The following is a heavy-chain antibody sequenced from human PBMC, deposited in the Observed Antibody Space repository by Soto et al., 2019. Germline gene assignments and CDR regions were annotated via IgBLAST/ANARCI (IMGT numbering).Heavy chain of an antibody. Sequence: PGESLKISCKGSGYSFTSYWISWVRQMPGKGLEWMGRIDPSDSYTNYSPSFQGHVTISADKSISAAYLQWSSLKASDTAMYYCARHDIVVVPAAHYYYGMDVWGQGTTVTVSS. CDR3: ARHDIVVVPAAHYYYGMDV. CDR1: GYSFTSYW. J-gene: IGHJ6*02. V-gene: IGHV5-10-1*01. D-gene: IGHD2-2*01. CDR2: IDPSDSYT.